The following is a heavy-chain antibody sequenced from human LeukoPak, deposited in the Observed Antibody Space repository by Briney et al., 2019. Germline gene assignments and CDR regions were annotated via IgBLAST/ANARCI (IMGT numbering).Heavy chain of an antibody. CDR1: GFTFSSYG. V-gene: IGHV3-33*01. CDR2: IWYDGSNK. J-gene: IGHJ4*02. CDR3: ARDSLMGAYFDY. D-gene: IGHD1-26*01. Sequence: GGSLRLSCAASGFTFSSYGMHWVRRAPGKGLEWVAVIWYDGSNKYYADSVKGRFTISRDNSKNTLYLQMNSLRAEDTAVYYCARDSLMGAYFDYWGQGTLVTVSS.